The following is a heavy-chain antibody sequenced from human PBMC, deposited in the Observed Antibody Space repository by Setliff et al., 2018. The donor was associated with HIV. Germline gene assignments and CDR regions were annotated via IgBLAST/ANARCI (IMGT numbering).Heavy chain of an antibody. V-gene: IGHV5-51*01. Sequence: GESLKISCKGSGYSFTSYWIAWVRQMPGKGLEWMGIIYPRDSNIIYSPSFQGQVTISADKSTNTAYLQWGSLKTSDTATYFCARHNCYDMWGLGTLVTVSS. CDR1: GYSFTSYW. CDR3: ARHNCYDM. D-gene: IGHD3-22*01. CDR2: IYPRDSNI. J-gene: IGHJ4*02.